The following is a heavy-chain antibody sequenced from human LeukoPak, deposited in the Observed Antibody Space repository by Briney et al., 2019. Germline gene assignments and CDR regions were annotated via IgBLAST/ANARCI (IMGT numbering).Heavy chain of an antibody. D-gene: IGHD6-13*01. J-gene: IGHJ3*02. CDR1: GFTFSSYW. Sequence: GGSLRLSCAASGFTFSSYWMSWVRQAPGKGLEWVANIKQDGSEKYYVDSVKGRFTISRDKAKNSLYLQMNSLRAEDTAVYYCARVSGSSWYGAFDIWGQGTMVTVSS. CDR2: IKQDGSEK. V-gene: IGHV3-7*01. CDR3: ARVSGSSWYGAFDI.